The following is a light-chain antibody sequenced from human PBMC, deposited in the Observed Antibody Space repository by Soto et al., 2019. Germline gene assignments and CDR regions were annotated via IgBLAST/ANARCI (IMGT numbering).Light chain of an antibody. V-gene: IGKV3-20*01. CDR2: GAS. CDR1: QSVSTNY. J-gene: IGKJ4*01. CDR3: QQYNNWPLT. Sequence: DIVLTQSPGTLSLSPGDRATLSCRASQSVSTNYLAWYQQKPGQAPRLLIYGASSRATGIPDRFSGSGSGTDFTLTISSLQSEDFAVYYCQQYNNWPLTFGGGTKVDIK.